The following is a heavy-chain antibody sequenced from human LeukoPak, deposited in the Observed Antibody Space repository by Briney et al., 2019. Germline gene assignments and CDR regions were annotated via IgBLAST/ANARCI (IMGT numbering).Heavy chain of an antibody. CDR3: ARGPYDNSGYRLDY. CDR1: GFTFSSYA. D-gene: IGHD3-22*01. Sequence: PGGSLRLSCAASGFTFSSYAMSWVRQAPGKGLEWVAVISYDGSNKYYADSVKGRFTISRDNSKNTLYLQMNSLRAEDTAVYYCARGPYDNSGYRLDYWGQGTLVTVSS. J-gene: IGHJ4*02. V-gene: IGHV3-30-3*01. CDR2: ISYDGSNK.